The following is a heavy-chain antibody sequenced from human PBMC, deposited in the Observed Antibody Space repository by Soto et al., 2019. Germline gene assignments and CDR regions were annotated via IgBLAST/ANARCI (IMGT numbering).Heavy chain of an antibody. CDR2: IHPNLGGT. D-gene: IGHD3-3*01. J-gene: IGHJ6*02. CDR1: GYTFTGYY. CDR3: ARCRKSFWTVSPMDDYGMEV. Sequence: GASVKVSCKASGYTFTGYYIHWVRQAPGQGLEWMGWIHPNLGGTDHAQKFQGRVTLTRDTSVNTADMDLSNLTSDDTAIYYCARCRKSFWTVSPMDDYGMEVWGQGTTGTVSS. V-gene: IGHV1-2*02.